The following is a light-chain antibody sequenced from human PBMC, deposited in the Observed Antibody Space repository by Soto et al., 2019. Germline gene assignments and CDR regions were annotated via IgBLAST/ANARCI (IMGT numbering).Light chain of an antibody. CDR1: SGSVSTSYY. Sequence: QAVVTQEPSFSVSPGRTVTLTCGLSSGSVSTSYYPSWYQQTPGQAPRTLIYSTNTRSSGVPDRFSVYILGNKAAVTITGAHADDESDYYCVMYMGSGIWVFGGGTKLTVL. J-gene: IGLJ3*02. V-gene: IGLV8-61*01. CDR3: VMYMGSGIWV. CDR2: STN.